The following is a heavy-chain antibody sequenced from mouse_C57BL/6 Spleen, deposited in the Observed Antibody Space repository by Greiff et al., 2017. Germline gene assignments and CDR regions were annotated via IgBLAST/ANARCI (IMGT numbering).Heavy chain of an antibody. Sequence: EVQLQESGPGLVKPSQSLSLTCSVTGYSITSGYYWNWIRQFPGNKLEWMGYISYDGSNNYNPSLKNRISITRDTSKNQFFLKLNSVTTEDTATYYCARAGIYYGSSYFDYWGQGTTLTVSS. J-gene: IGHJ2*01. D-gene: IGHD1-1*01. V-gene: IGHV3-6*01. CDR3: ARAGIYYGSSYFDY. CDR1: GYSITSGYY. CDR2: ISYDGSN.